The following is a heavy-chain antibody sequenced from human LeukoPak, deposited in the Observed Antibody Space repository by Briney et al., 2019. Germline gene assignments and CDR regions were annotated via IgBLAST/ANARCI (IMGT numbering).Heavy chain of an antibody. CDR3: VRDGEGVAISVNYWFDP. J-gene: IGHJ5*02. D-gene: IGHD3-10*01. Sequence: ASVTVSCKASGFTFTSYDINWVRQASGQGLEWMGWMNPNNGNTGYAQKFQGRVTMTRDTSLNKAYMELRGLRSEDTAVYYCVRDGEGVAISVNYWFDPWGQGTLVTVSS. V-gene: IGHV1-8*01. CDR2: MNPNNGNT. CDR1: GFTFTSYD.